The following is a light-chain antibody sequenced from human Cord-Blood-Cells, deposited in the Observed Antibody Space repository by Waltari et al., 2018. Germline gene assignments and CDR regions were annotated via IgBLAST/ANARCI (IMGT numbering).Light chain of an antibody. Sequence: IQMTQSPSSLSASVGDRFTITCRASQSISSYLNWYQQKPGKAPKLLIYAASSLQSGVPSRFSGSGSVTDFTLTISSLQPEDVATYYCQQSYSTRLYSFGQGTKLEIK. CDR2: AAS. J-gene: IGKJ2*03. CDR3: QQSYSTRLYS. CDR1: QSISSY. V-gene: IGKV1-39*01.